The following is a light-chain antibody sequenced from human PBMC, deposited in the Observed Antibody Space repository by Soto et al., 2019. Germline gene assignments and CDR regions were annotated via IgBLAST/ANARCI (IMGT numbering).Light chain of an antibody. Sequence: DIQMTQSPSSLSASVGDRVTITCRASQSISSYLNWYQQKPGKAPKLLIYAASSLQSGVPSRFSGSGSGTDFTLTISSLQPEDVETYYCQQSYSTPWTFGQGTKVDIK. J-gene: IGKJ1*01. CDR3: QQSYSTPWT. V-gene: IGKV1-39*01. CDR1: QSISSY. CDR2: AAS.